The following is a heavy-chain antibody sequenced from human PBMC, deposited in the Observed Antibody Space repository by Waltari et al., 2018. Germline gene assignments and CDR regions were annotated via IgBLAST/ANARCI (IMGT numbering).Heavy chain of an antibody. CDR3: ARSGFMDV. D-gene: IGHD3-10*01. CDR1: GFWFSTYW. CDR2: INPKGNTI. V-gene: IGHV3-74*01. J-gene: IGHJ6*02. Sequence: EVQLVESGGGLVQPGGSLRLSCAASGFWFSTYWMNWARQAPGEGLVWVSRINPKGNTIVYADSVKGRFTTSRDNAKNTLYLQMNSLRDDDTAVYYCARSGFMDVWGQGTTVTVSS.